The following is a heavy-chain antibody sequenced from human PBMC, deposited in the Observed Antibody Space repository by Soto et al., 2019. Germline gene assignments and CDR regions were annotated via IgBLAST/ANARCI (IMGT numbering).Heavy chain of an antibody. CDR1: GFTVSRNF. CDR2: IYSGGTT. V-gene: IGHV3-53*01. Sequence: GGGLIQPGGSLRLSCAVSGFTVSRNFMSWIRQAPGKGLEWVSIIYSGGTTYYADSVKGRFTISGDNSKNTLYLQMNSLGVEDTATYYCARVVLVGATPDYFDHWGQGTLVTVSS. J-gene: IGHJ4*01. CDR3: ARVVLVGATPDYFDH. D-gene: IGHD1-26*01.